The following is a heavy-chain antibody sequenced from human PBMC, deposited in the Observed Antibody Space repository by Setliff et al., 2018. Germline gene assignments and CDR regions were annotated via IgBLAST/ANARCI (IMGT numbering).Heavy chain of an antibody. Sequence: ASVKVSCKASGYTFTSYDINWVRQATGQGLEWMGWVNPNSGNTGYAQKFQGRVTMTRNTSISTAYMELSSLRSEGTAVYYCARGWAGYCSGGSCGEWFDPWGQGTLVTVSS. CDR3: ARGWAGYCSGGSCGEWFDP. J-gene: IGHJ5*02. V-gene: IGHV1-8*01. CDR2: VNPNSGNT. CDR1: GYTFTSYD. D-gene: IGHD2-15*01.